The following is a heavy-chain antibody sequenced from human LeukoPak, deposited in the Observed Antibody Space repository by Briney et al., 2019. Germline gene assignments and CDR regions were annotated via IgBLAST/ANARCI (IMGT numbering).Heavy chain of an antibody. Sequence: PGRSLRLSCAASGFTFSSYAMHWVRQAPGKGLEWVAVISYDGSNKYYADSVKGRFTISRDNSKNTLYLQMNSLRAVDTAVYYCARDRSMSPDYWGQGTLVTVSS. CDR1: GFTFSSYA. J-gene: IGHJ4*02. CDR3: ARDRSMSPDY. V-gene: IGHV3-30*04. CDR2: ISYDGSNK. D-gene: IGHD6-6*01.